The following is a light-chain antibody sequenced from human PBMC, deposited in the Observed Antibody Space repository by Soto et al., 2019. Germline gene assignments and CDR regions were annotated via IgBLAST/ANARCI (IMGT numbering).Light chain of an antibody. CDR2: AAS. V-gene: IGKV1-39*01. Sequence: DIQMTQPPSSRSASLGDRAAITCRASQSISSYLNWYQQKPGKAPKVLIYAASNLQSGVPSRFSGSGSGTDFALTISSLQPEDFATYYCLQHNSYPLTFGPGTKVDIK. J-gene: IGKJ3*01. CDR1: QSISSY. CDR3: LQHNSYPLT.